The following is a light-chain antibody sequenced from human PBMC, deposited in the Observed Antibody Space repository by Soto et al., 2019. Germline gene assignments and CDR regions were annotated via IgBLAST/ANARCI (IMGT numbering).Light chain of an antibody. V-gene: IGLV1-51*01. J-gene: IGLJ3*02. CDR1: SSNIGNDY. CDR3: GTWDSSLSARV. CDR2: DNN. Sequence: QSVLTQPPSVSAAPGQKVTISCSGSSSNIGNDYVSWYQQLPGTAPKLLIYDNNKRPSGIPDRFSASKSGTSATLGITGLQTGDEADYYCGTWDSSLSARVFGGGTKLTVL.